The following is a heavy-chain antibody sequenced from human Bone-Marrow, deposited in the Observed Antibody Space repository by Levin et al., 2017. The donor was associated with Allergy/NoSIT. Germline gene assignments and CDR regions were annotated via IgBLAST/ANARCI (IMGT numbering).Heavy chain of an antibody. V-gene: IGHV3-66*01. CDR2: IYSTGKT. D-gene: IGHD6-19*01. Sequence: GESLKISCAASGFTVGNNYMRWVRQAPGKGLEWVSLIYSTGKTDYADSVKGRFTISRDKSKNTLFLQMNSLRVEDTAVYYCARDGGVAVAGDYWGQGTLVTVSS. J-gene: IGHJ4*02. CDR1: GFTVGNNY. CDR3: ARDGGVAVAGDY.